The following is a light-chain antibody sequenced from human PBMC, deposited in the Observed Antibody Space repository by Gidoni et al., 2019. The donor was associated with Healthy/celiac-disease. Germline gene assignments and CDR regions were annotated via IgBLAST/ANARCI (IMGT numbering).Light chain of an antibody. Sequence: DIVMTQSPDSLAVSLGERATINCKSSQSVLYSSNNKNYLAWYQQKPGQPPKLLIYWASTRESGVPDRFSGSGSGTDFTLTISSLQAEDVAVYYCQQYYSNPPSCGQGTKLEIK. J-gene: IGKJ2*03. CDR2: WAS. CDR1: QSVLYSSNNKNY. V-gene: IGKV4-1*01. CDR3: QQYYSNPPS.